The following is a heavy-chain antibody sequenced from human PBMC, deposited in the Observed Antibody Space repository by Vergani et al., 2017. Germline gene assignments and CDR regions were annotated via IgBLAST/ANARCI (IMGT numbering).Heavy chain of an antibody. CDR1: GGPFSSYS. CDR3: ARGASGGDYDSSGGDWFDP. Sequence: QVQLVQSGAEVKKPGSSVKVSCKASGGPFSSYSISWVRQARGQGIEWMGGIIPIFGTANYAQKFQVRVTMAADNSPSTAYMELSSLRSEDTAVYYCARGASGGDYDSSGGDWFDPWGQGTLVTVSS. V-gene: IGHV1-69*06. D-gene: IGHD3-22*01. CDR2: IIPIFGTA. J-gene: IGHJ5*02.